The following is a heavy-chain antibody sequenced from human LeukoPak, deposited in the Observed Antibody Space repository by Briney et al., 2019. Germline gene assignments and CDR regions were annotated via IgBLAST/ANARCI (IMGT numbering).Heavy chain of an antibody. CDR1: GGPISSGGYY. Sequence: KASETLSLTCTVSGGPISSGGYYWSWIRQPPGKGLEWIGYIYHSGSTYCNPSLKSRVSLSVDRSKNQFSLKLSSVTAADTAVYYCARAIVGATDHYYYYGMDVWGQGTTVTVSS. J-gene: IGHJ6*02. D-gene: IGHD1-26*01. CDR2: IYHSGST. V-gene: IGHV4-30-2*01. CDR3: ARAIVGATDHYYYYGMDV.